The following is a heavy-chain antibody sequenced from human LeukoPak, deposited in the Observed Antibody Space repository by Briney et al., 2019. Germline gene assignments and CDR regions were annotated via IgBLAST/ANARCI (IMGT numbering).Heavy chain of an antibody. CDR3: ARGRLDSAMVMVY. D-gene: IGHD5-18*01. J-gene: IGHJ4*02. Sequence: SETLSLTCTVSGYPISSGYHWGWIRQPPGKGLEWIGSIYHGGGTYYNPSLKSRVTVSVDTSKNQSFLKVNSVTAADTAVYHSARGRLDSAMVMVYWGQGTLVTVSS. V-gene: IGHV4-38-2*02. CDR1: GYPISSGYH. CDR2: IYHGGGT.